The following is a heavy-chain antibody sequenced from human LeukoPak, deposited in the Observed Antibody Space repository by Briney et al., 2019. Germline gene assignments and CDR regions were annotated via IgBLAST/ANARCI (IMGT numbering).Heavy chain of an antibody. D-gene: IGHD1-20*01. V-gene: IGHV1-46*01. CDR1: GYTFTSYY. J-gene: IGHJ3*02. CDR2: INPSGGST. Sequence: ASVKVSCKASGYTFTSYYMHWVRQAPGQGLEWVGIINPSGGSTSYAQKFQGRVTMTRDTSTSTVYMELSSLRSEDTAVYYCARLTGGLVDAFDIWGQGTMVTVSS. CDR3: ARLTGGLVDAFDI.